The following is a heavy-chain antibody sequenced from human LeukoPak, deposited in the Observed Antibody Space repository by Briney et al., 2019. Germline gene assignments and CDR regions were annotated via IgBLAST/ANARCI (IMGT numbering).Heavy chain of an antibody. CDR1: GFTVSSNY. CDR3: ASESIAVAGRRGYYFDY. J-gene: IGHJ4*02. V-gene: IGHV3-66*02. CDR2: IYSGGST. D-gene: IGHD6-19*01. Sequence: GGSLRLSCAASGFTVSSNYMSWVRQAPGKGLEWVSVIYSGGSTYYADSVKGRFTISRDNSKNTLYLQMNSLRAEDTAVYYCASESIAVAGRRGYYFDYWGQGTLVTVSS.